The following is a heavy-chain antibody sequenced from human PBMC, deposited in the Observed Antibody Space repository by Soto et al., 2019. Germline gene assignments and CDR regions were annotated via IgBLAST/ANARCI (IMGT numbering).Heavy chain of an antibody. CDR2: LYYSGSA. D-gene: IGHD1-26*01. CDR3: SRSFRVGSTPASLDS. Sequence: QVHLQESGPGLVKPSQTLSLSCTVSTGPINSADYYWSWIRQAPVKGLEWIGYLYYSGSASYNPTLKGRVSIALDTSKNQFSLGLRSVTAADTAVYFCSRSFRVGSTPASLDSWGQGTLVTVSS. CDR1: TGPINSADYY. J-gene: IGHJ5*01. V-gene: IGHV4-30-4*01.